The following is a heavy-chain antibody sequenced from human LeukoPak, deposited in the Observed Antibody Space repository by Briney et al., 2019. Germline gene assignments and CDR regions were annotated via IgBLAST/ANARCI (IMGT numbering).Heavy chain of an antibody. CDR2: IKHDGSEK. CDR1: GFTFSSYW. V-gene: IGHV3-7*01. J-gene: IGHJ4*02. Sequence: GGSLRLSCAASGFTFSSYWMSWVRQAPGKGLEWVATIKHDGSEKHYVDSVEGRFTISRDNAMNSLYLQMNSLRAEDTAVYYCARDRGLSGYDLCDYWGQGTLVTASS. CDR3: ARDRGLSGYDLCDY. D-gene: IGHD5-12*01.